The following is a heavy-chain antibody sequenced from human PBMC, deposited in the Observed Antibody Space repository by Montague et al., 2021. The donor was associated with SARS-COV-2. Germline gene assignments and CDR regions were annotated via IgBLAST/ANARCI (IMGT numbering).Heavy chain of an antibody. D-gene: IGHD6-19*01. J-gene: IGHJ4*02. CDR1: GGSISSYY. V-gene: IGHV4-59*01. CDR3: ARDEISSGFHFDY. CDR2: IYYSGST. Sequence: SETLSLTCTVSGGSISSYYWSWIRQPPGKGLEWIGYIYYSGSTNXXPSLKSRVTISVVTSKNQFSLKLSSVTAVDTAVYYCARDEISSGFHFDYWGQGTLVTASS.